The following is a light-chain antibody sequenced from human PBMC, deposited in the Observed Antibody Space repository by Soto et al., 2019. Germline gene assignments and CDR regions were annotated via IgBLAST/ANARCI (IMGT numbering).Light chain of an antibody. CDR2: KAS. Sequence: DIPMTQSPSTLPASVGDRVTITCRASQTVSTWLAWYQQKPGKVPKLLISKASNLESGVPSRFSGSGSGTEFTLTISSLQPDDFATYYCQQYNFYWTFGQGTKVEIK. V-gene: IGKV1-5*03. CDR1: QTVSTW. J-gene: IGKJ1*01. CDR3: QQYNFYWT.